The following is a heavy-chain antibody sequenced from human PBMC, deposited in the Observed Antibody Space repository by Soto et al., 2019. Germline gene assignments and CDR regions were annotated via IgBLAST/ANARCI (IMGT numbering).Heavy chain of an antibody. CDR3: TRALAGSYDS. Sequence: SQTLSLTCAISGDSVSSKSAAWNWIRHSPSRGLEWLGRTYYRSKWSTDYAVSVESRITINPDTSKNQFFLHLNSVTPEDTAGYYCTRALAGSYDSWGQGTLVTVSS. CDR2: TYYRSKWST. J-gene: IGHJ5*01. D-gene: IGHD1-26*01. V-gene: IGHV6-1*01. CDR1: GDSVSSKSAA.